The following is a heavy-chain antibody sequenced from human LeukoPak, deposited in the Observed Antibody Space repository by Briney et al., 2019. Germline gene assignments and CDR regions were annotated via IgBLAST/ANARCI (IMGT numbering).Heavy chain of an antibody. CDR2: ISSSSSYI. V-gene: IGHV3-21*01. CDR1: GFTFSSYS. Sequence: GGSLRLSCAASGFTFSSYSMNWVRQAPGKGLEWVSSISSSSSYIYYADSVKGRFTISRDNAKNSLYLRMNSLRAEDTAVYYCARDYGGNSGWYFDLWGRGTLVTVSS. J-gene: IGHJ2*01. CDR3: ARDYGGNSGWYFDL. D-gene: IGHD4-23*01.